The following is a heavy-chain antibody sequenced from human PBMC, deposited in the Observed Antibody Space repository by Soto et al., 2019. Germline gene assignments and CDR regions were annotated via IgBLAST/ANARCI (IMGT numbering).Heavy chain of an antibody. D-gene: IGHD1-26*01. Sequence: EVQLLESGGGLVQPGGSLRLSCAASGFTFTTYAMSWVRQAPGKGLEWVSTLSGSGDKTYYADSVKGRFTIFRDNSKNTLYLQIKSLIAGDTAVYFCAKGLGKVGAEFDSWGQGTLVTVSS. CDR2: LSGSGDKT. J-gene: IGHJ4*02. CDR3: AKGLGKVGAEFDS. V-gene: IGHV3-23*01. CDR1: GFTFTTYA.